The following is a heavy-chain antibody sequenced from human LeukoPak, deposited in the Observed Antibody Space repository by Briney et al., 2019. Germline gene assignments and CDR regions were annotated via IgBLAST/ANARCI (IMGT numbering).Heavy chain of an antibody. CDR1: GFTFSSYS. Sequence: GGSLRLSCAASGFTFSSYSMNWVRQAPGKGLEWVAVISYDGSNKYYADSVKGRFTISRDNSKNTLYLQKNSLRAEDTAVYYCARVGGGRDEYYYYYGMDVWGQGTTVTVSS. J-gene: IGHJ6*02. CDR2: ISYDGSNK. D-gene: IGHD1-26*01. CDR3: ARVGGGRDEYYYYYGMDV. V-gene: IGHV3-30*03.